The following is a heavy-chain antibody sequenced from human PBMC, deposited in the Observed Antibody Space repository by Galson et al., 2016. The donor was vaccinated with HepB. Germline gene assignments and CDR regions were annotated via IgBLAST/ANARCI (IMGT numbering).Heavy chain of an antibody. D-gene: IGHD1-26*01. CDR2: IYYRGNT. CDR1: GGSVRDYY. J-gene: IGHJ4*02. CDR3: AREWSLDY. Sequence: SETLSLTCTVSGGSVRDYYWSWIRQPPGKGLEWIGYIYYRGNTLWNPSLQRRVTLSVDTSKNHITLTLTSVTAADTAIYYCAREWSLDYWGQGILVTVSS. V-gene: IGHV4-59*02.